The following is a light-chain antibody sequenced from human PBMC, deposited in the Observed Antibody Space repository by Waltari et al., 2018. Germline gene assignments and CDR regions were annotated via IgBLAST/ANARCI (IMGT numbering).Light chain of an antibody. CDR2: QDA. CDR3: QAWDSNSYV. CDR1: KLGDKY. V-gene: IGLV3-1*01. Sequence: SYELTQPPSVSVSPGQTASITCSGDKLGDKYVCWYQQRPGQSPVLVIYQDAKRPSGIPDRFSGSTSGNTATLTISGTQAMDEADYYCQAWDSNSYVFGTGTKVTVL. J-gene: IGLJ1*01.